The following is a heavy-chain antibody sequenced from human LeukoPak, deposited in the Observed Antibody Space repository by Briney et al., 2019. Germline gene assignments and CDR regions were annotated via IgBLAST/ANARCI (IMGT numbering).Heavy chain of an antibody. CDR3: TRSPTEWLFRTAVYYFDY. CDR2: IRSKADGGTT. V-gene: IGHV3-49*03. J-gene: IGHJ4*02. D-gene: IGHD3-3*01. Sequence: PGGSLRLSCTASGFTFGDYAMSWFRQAPGKGLEWVGFIRSKADGGTTEYAASVKGRFTISRDDSKSIAYLQMNSLKTEDTAVYYCTRSPTEWLFRTAVYYFDYWGQGTLVTVSS. CDR1: GFTFGDYA.